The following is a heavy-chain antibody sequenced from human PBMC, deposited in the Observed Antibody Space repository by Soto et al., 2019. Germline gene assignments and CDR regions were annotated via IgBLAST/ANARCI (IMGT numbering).Heavy chain of an antibody. J-gene: IGHJ4*02. CDR2: TRDRANGHTT. CDR1: GFTLSDHY. CDR3: TRSVAGSGNFDY. V-gene: IGHV3-72*01. Sequence: GESLKISCAASGFTLSDHYIDWVREAPGKGLEWVGRTRDRANGHTTEYAASVKGRFIISRDDSKNSVYLQMNSLQTEDTAVYFCTRSVAGSGNFDYWGQGTLVTVSS. D-gene: IGHD6-19*01.